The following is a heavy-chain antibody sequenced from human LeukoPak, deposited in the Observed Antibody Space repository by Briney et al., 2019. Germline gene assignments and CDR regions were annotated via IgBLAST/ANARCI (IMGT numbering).Heavy chain of an antibody. CDR3: ARDRPFLSFNYYDSSGGY. CDR1: GYTFTSYG. V-gene: IGHV1-18*01. J-gene: IGHJ4*02. CDR2: ISAYNGNT. D-gene: IGHD3-22*01. Sequence: ASVKVSCKASGYTFTSYGISWVRQAPGQGLEWMGWISAYNGNTNYAQKLQGRVTMTTDTSTSTAYMELRSLRSDDTAVYYCARDRPFLSFNYYDSSGGYWGQGTLVTVSS.